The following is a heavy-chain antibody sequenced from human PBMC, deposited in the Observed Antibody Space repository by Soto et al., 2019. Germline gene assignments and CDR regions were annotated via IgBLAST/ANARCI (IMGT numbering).Heavy chain of an antibody. J-gene: IGHJ6*02. D-gene: IGHD3-3*01. CDR1: GFTFSSYS. V-gene: IGHV3-21*01. Sequence: GGSLRLSCAASGFTFSSYSMNWVRQAPGKGLEWVSSISSSSSYIYYADSVKGRFTISRDNAKNSLYLQMNSLRAEDTAVYYCARDLGVGGYYYYGMDVWGQGTTVTVSS. CDR2: ISSSSSYI. CDR3: ARDLGVGGYYYYGMDV.